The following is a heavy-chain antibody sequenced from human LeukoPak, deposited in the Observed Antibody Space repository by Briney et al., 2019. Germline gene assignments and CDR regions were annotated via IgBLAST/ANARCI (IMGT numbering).Heavy chain of an antibody. CDR1: GGSISSYY. J-gene: IGHJ4*02. CDR3: ARGPSESGNTYGRFDF. Sequence: PSETLSLTCTVSGGSISSYYWSWIRQPPGKGLEWIGYIYYSGSTNYNPSLKSRVTISVDTSKNQFSLKLSAVTAADTAVYYCARGPSESGNTYGRFDFWGQGTLVTVSS. D-gene: IGHD5-18*01. V-gene: IGHV4-59*08. CDR2: IYYSGST.